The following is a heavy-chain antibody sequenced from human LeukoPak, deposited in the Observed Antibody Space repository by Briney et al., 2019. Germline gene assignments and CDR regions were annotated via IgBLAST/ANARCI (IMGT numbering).Heavy chain of an antibody. J-gene: IGHJ4*02. Sequence: SETLSLTCTVSGGSISSGGYYWSWIRQPAGKGLEWIGRIYTSGSTNYNPSLKSRVTISVDTSKNQFSLKLSSVTAADTAVYYCARYSYGFDYWGQGTLVTVSS. D-gene: IGHD5-18*01. CDR2: IYTSGST. CDR1: GGSISSGGYY. V-gene: IGHV4-61*02. CDR3: ARYSYGFDY.